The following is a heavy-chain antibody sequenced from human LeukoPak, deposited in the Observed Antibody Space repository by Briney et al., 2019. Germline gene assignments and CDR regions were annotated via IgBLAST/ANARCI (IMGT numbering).Heavy chain of an antibody. V-gene: IGHV1-18*01. CDR3: ARDIGYSYGPFIDY. Sequence: ASVKVSCKASGYTFTSYGISRVRQAPGQGLEGMGWISAYNGNTNYAQKLQGRVTMTTDTSTSTAYMELRSLRYDDTAVYYCARDIGYSYGPFIDYWGQGTLVTVSS. J-gene: IGHJ4*02. CDR2: ISAYNGNT. CDR1: GYTFTSYG. D-gene: IGHD5-18*01.